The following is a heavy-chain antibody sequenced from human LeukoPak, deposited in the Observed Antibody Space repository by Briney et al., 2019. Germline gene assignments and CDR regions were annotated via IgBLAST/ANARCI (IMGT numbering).Heavy chain of an antibody. D-gene: IGHD3-10*01. V-gene: IGHV3-33*01. CDR2: IWYDGSNK. CDR1: GFTFSSYG. CDR3: ARDPGVTMVRGVIYYFDY. Sequence: PGGSLRLSCAASGFTFSSYGMHWVRQAPGKGLEWVAVIWYDGSNKYYADSVKGRFTISRDNSKNTLYLQMNSLRAEDTAVYYCARDPGVTMVRGVIYYFDYWGQGTLVAVSS. J-gene: IGHJ4*02.